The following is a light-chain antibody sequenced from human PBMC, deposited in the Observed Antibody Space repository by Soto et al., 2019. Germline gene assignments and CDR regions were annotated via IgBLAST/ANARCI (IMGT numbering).Light chain of an antibody. V-gene: IGKV3-15*01. J-gene: IGKJ1*01. CDR2: GAS. CDR1: QSLSTN. Sequence: EIVMTQSPATLSVSPGERATLSCRASQSLSTNLGWYQQRHGQPPRLLIYGASTRATGIAARFSGSWSGTEFPHTISSLQRGDFSVYYFHQYSKWWAFGQGNKVEIK. CDR3: HQYSKWWA.